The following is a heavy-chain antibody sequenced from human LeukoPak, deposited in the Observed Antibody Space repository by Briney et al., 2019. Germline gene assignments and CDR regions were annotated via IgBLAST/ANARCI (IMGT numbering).Heavy chain of an antibody. CDR3: ARDPGSSKSLEPY. CDR1: GFTFSSYS. V-gene: IGHV3-21*01. J-gene: IGHJ4*02. D-gene: IGHD6-13*01. CDR2: ISSSSSYI. Sequence: GGSLRLSCAASGFTFSSYSMNWVRQAPGKGLEWVSSISSSSSYIYYADSVKGRFTISRDNAKNSLYLQMNSLRAEDTAVYYCARDPGSSKSLEPYWGQGTLVTVSS.